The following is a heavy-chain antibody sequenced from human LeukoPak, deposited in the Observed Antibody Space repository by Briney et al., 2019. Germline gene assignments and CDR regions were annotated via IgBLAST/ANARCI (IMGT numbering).Heavy chain of an antibody. J-gene: IGHJ4*02. D-gene: IGHD3-22*01. V-gene: IGHV3-30*02. CDR3: AKEGFDYYDSSGHFGLDY. CDR1: GFTFSSYG. Sequence: PGGSLRLSCAASGFTFSSYGMHWVRQAPGKGLEWVAFIRYDGSSKYYADSVKGRFTISRDNSKNTLYLQMNSLRAEDTAVYYCAKEGFDYYDSSGHFGLDYWGQGTLVTVSS. CDR2: IRYDGSSK.